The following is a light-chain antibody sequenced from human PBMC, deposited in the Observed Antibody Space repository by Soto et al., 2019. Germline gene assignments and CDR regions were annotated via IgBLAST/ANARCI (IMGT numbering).Light chain of an antibody. CDR2: GAS. CDR1: QSVSSSY. Sequence: EIVLTQSPGTLSLSPGERATLSCRASQSVSSSYLAWYQQKPGQAPRLLIYGASSRATGIPDRFSRSGSGTDFTLTISRLEPEDFAVYYCQQYGSWWTFGQGTKVEIK. V-gene: IGKV3-20*01. J-gene: IGKJ1*01. CDR3: QQYGSWWT.